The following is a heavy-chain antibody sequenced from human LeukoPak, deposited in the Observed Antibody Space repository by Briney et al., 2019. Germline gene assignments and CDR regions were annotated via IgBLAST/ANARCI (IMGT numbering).Heavy chain of an antibody. Sequence: PGGSLRLSCAASGFSFSNYWMGWVRQAPGKGLACVANIKTDGSETYYVDSVKGRFTISRDNAKNSLFLQMNSLRAEDTAVYYCAISTRGYNFFDYWGQGTLVTVSS. V-gene: IGHV3-7*01. CDR1: GFSFSNYW. D-gene: IGHD1-1*01. CDR3: AISTRGYNFFDY. CDR2: IKTDGSET. J-gene: IGHJ4*02.